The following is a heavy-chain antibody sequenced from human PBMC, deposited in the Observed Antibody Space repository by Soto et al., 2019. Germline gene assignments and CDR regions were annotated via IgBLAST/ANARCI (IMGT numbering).Heavy chain of an antibody. CDR2: LIPILGIA. J-gene: IGHJ5*02. CDR3: ARAAAAAGISGWFDP. V-gene: IGHV1-69*02. Sequence: QVQLVQSGAEVKKPGSSVKVSCKASGGTFSSYTISWVRQAPGQGLEWMGRLIPILGIANYAQKFQGRVTITADKSTSTAYMELSSLRSEDTAVYYCARAAAAAGISGWFDPWGQGTLVTVSS. CDR1: GGTFSSYT. D-gene: IGHD6-13*01.